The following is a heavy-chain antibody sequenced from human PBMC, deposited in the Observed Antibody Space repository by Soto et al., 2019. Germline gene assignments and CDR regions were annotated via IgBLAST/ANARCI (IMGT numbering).Heavy chain of an antibody. CDR2: ISYDGSNK. D-gene: IGHD5-12*01. Sequence: GGSLRLSCAASGFTFSSYGMHWVRQAPGKGLEWVAVISYDGSNKYYADSVKGRFTISRDNSKNTLYLQMNSLRAEDTAVYYCAKDRNEGDGYNPYFDYWGQGTLVTVSS. CDR1: GFTFSSYG. V-gene: IGHV3-30*18. J-gene: IGHJ4*02. CDR3: AKDRNEGDGYNPYFDY.